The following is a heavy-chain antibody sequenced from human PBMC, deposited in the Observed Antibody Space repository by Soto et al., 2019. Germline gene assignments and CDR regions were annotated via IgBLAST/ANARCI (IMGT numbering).Heavy chain of an antibody. J-gene: IGHJ4*02. D-gene: IGHD4-17*01. Sequence: GASVKVSCKASGYTFTCYGISWVRHAPGQGLEWMGWISAYNGNTNYAQKLQGRVTMTTDTSTSTAYMELRSLRSDDTAVYYCASVPDYGDYEYGYWGQGTLVTVSS. CDR3: ASVPDYGDYEYGY. CDR2: ISAYNGNT. CDR1: GYTFTCYG. V-gene: IGHV1-18*01.